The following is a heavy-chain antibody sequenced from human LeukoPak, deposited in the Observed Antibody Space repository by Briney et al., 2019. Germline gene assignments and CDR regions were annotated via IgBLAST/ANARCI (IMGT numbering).Heavy chain of an antibody. D-gene: IGHD3-22*01. J-gene: IGHJ4*02. CDR3: ARVGGGGYDSSFDY. CDR2: ISARSTST. CDR1: GFTFSSYS. V-gene: IGHV3-48*04. Sequence: GGSLRLSCAASGFTFSSYSMNWVRQAPGEGLECVSYISARSTSTNYADSVKGRFTISRDNARNSLYLQMNSLRAEDTAVYYCARVGGGGYDSSFDYWGQGTLVTVSS.